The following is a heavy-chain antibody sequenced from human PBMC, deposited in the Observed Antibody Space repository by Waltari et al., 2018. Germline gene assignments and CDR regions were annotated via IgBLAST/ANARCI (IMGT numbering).Heavy chain of an antibody. V-gene: IGHV1-3*01. CDR3: ARVGSGWYGNWFDP. CDR1: GYTFTSYA. CDR2: INAGNGNT. J-gene: IGHJ5*02. D-gene: IGHD6-19*01. Sequence: QVQLVQSGAEVKKPGASVKVSCKASGYTFTSYAMHWVRQAPGQRLEWMGWINAGNGNTKYSQKFQGRVTITRDTSASTAYMELSSLRSEDTAVYYCARVGSGWYGNWFDPWGQGTLVTVSS.